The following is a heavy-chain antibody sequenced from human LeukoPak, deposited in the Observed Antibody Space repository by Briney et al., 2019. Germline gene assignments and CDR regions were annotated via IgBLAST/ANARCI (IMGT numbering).Heavy chain of an antibody. CDR3: ARQGLSYYGSGSYRFFDY. CDR1: GSSIGAYS. CDR2: IYTTGST. J-gene: IGHJ4*02. D-gene: IGHD3-10*01. V-gene: IGHV4-4*09. Sequence: SETLSLTCTVSGSSIGAYSWSWIRQPPGKGLEWIGYIYTTGSTHHNPSLKSRVTMSLDRSKNQFSLRLSSATAADTAVYYCARQGLSYYGSGSYRFFDYWGQGTLVTVSS.